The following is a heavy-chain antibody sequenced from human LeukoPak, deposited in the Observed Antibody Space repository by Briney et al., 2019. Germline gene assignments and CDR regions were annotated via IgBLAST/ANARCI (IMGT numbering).Heavy chain of an antibody. Sequence: SETLSLTCTVSGGSISSYYWSWIRQPPGKGLEWIGYIYYSGSTYYNPSLKSRVTISVDTSKNQFSLRLSSVTAADTAVYYCARTHDSSGYLFDYWGQGTLVTVSS. V-gene: IGHV4-59*01. D-gene: IGHD3-22*01. CDR3: ARTHDSSGYLFDY. CDR2: IYYSGST. CDR1: GGSISSYY. J-gene: IGHJ4*02.